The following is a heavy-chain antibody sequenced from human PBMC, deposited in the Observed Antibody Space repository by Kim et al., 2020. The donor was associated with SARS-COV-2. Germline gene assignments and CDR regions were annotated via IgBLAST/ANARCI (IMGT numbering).Heavy chain of an antibody. CDR1: GFTFSSNA. J-gene: IGHJ4*02. Sequence: GGSLRLSCAVSGFTFSSNAMSWVRQAPEKGLEWVSAITRSGDTTYYADSVRGRFTISRDNSKNTLYLQMDSLRADDTAIYYCAKDLFWAAAGDYWGQGTL. CDR2: ITRSGDTT. CDR3: AKDLFWAAAGDY. D-gene: IGHD6-13*01. V-gene: IGHV3-23*01.